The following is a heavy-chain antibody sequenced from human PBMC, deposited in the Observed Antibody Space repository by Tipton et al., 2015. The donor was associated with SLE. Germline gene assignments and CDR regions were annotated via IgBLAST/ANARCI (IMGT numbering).Heavy chain of an antibody. Sequence: TLSLTCAVYGGSFSGYYWSWIRQPPGKGLEWIGEINHSGSTNYNPSLKSRVTISVDTSKNQFSLKLSSVTAADTAVYYCARQSYYDFWSGYPKGMDVWGQGTTVTVSS. CDR3: ARQSYYDFWSGYPKGMDV. V-gene: IGHV4-34*01. CDR2: INHSGST. CDR1: GGSFSGYY. D-gene: IGHD3-3*01. J-gene: IGHJ6*02.